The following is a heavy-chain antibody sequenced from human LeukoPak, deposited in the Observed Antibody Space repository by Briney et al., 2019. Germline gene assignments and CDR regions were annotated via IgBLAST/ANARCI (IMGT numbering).Heavy chain of an antibody. CDR1: GYSFTSYW. V-gene: IGHV5-10-1*01. J-gene: IGHJ4*02. Sequence: LGESLKISCKGSGYSFTSYWISWVRQIPGKGLEWMGRIDASNSYTNYSPSFQGHVTISADKSISTAYLQWSSLKASDTAMYYCARQMPAAIGSDYWGQGTLVTVSS. CDR3: ARQMPAAIGSDY. D-gene: IGHD2-2*02. CDR2: IDASNSYT.